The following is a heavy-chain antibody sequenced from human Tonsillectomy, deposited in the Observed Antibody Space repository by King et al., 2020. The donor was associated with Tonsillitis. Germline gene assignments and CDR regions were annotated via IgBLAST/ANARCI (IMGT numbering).Heavy chain of an antibody. CDR1: GGSISSYY. V-gene: IGHV4-59*01. CDR3: ARDFRYYDSSGTSYYYYYMDV. CDR2: IYYSGST. Sequence: VQLQESGPGLVKPSETLSLTCTVSGGSISSYYWSWIRQPPGKGLEWIGYIYYSGSTNYNPSLESRVTISVYTSNNQLSLKLTSVTAADTAVYYCARDFRYYDSSGTSYYYYYMDVWGKGTTVTVSS. J-gene: IGHJ6*03. D-gene: IGHD3-22*01.